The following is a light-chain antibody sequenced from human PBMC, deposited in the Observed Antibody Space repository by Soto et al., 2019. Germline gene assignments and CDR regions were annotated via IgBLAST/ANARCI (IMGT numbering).Light chain of an antibody. J-gene: IGLJ3*02. CDR3: QSYDISNVV. V-gene: IGLV6-57*04. Sequence: NFMLTQPHSVSESPGKTLTISCTRSSGSIASTYVQWFQQRPGSTPTIVIYEDSQRPSGVPDRFSGSIDRSSNSASLTISGPTTDDEADYYCQSYDISNVVFGGGTKLTVL. CDR1: SGSIASTY. CDR2: EDS.